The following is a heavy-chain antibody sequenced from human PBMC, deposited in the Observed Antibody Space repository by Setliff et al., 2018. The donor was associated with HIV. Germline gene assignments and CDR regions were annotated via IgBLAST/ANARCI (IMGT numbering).Heavy chain of an antibody. CDR1: GFTFGSYA. CDR2: ISSSTI. V-gene: IGHV3-23*01. J-gene: IGHJ6*02. D-gene: IGHD2-15*01. CDR3: AKTLPTLYPPHDYYFAMDV. Sequence: GGSLRLSCAPSGFTFGSYAMSWVRQAPGKGLEWVSVISSSTIYYADSVKGRFTISRDNSKNTLYLQMNSLRAEDTAVYYCAKTLPTLYPPHDYYFAMDVWGQGTTVTAP.